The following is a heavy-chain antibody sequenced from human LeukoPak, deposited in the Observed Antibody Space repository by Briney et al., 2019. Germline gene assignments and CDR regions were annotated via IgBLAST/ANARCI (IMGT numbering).Heavy chain of an antibody. CDR3: ARRDTTMGNFDY. J-gene: IGHJ4*02. D-gene: IGHD5-18*01. Sequence: PGESLQISCKCSGYIFTSYWIGWGRQLPGKGVEWMGIIYPGDSDTRYSPSFQGQVTISADKSISTAYLQWSSLEASDTAMYYCARRDTTMGNFDYWGQGTLVTVSS. CDR1: GYIFTSYW. CDR2: IYPGDSDT. V-gene: IGHV5-51*01.